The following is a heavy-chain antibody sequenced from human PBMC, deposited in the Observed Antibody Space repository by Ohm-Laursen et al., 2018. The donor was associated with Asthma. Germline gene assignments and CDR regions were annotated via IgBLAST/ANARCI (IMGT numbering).Heavy chain of an antibody. CDR2: INPDGRET. CDR3: AAWGSEDC. J-gene: IGHJ4*02. Sequence: GSLRLSCAASKFTFSNHWMNWVRQAPGKGLEWVANINPDGRETRHVDSVKGRFTISRDNAKDSLSLQMNSLRVEDTAVYYCAAWGSEDCWGQGTLVTVS. D-gene: IGHD7-27*01. CDR1: KFTFSNHW. V-gene: IGHV3-7*01.